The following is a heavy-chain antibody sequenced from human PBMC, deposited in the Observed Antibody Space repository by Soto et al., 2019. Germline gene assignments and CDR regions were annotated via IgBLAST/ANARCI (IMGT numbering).Heavy chain of an antibody. Sequence: QVQLQESGPGLVKPSETLSLTCTVSGGSVSSASYYWSWIRQPPGKGLEWIGYIYYSGSTNYNPSLKTRVTIAVDTSKNPFSRQLSSVTAADTAVYYCARDQYSYGYALKYYGMDVWGQGTTVTVSS. D-gene: IGHD5-18*01. CDR3: ARDQYSYGYALKYYGMDV. CDR2: IYYSGST. J-gene: IGHJ6*02. V-gene: IGHV4-61*01. CDR1: GGSVSSASYY.